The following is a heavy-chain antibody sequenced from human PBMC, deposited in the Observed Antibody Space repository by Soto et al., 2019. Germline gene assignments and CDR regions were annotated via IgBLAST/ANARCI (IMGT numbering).Heavy chain of an antibody. CDR2: IYYSGST. Sequence: QLQLQESGPGLVKPSETLSLTCTVSGGSISSSSYYWGWIRQPPGKGLEWIGSIYYSGSTYYSPALKSRVTVAVDTSKNQFSLKLGCVTGADTAVYYCAGRLAYCGGDCYPGSYCFDYWGQGTLVTVSS. V-gene: IGHV4-39*01. D-gene: IGHD2-21*02. J-gene: IGHJ4*02. CDR3: AGRLAYCGGDCYPGSYCFDY. CDR1: GGSISSSSYY.